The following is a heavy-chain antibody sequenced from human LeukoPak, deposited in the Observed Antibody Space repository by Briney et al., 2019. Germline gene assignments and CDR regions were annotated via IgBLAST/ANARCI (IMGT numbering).Heavy chain of an antibody. V-gene: IGHV4-38-2*02. D-gene: IGHD3-10*01. Sequence: SETLSLTCTVSGYSISSDNYWGWIRQPPGKGLEWIGSIYQTGSTYYNPSLTSRVTISIDTSKNQFSLKLSSVTAADTAVYYCARDLSITMIRGVTFDYWGQGALVTVSS. J-gene: IGHJ4*02. CDR2: IYQTGST. CDR3: ARDLSITMIRGVTFDY. CDR1: GYSISSDNY.